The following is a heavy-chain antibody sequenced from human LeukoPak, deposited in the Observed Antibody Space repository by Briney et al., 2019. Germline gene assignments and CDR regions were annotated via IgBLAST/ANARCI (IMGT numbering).Heavy chain of an antibody. CDR1: GFTFSTYG. D-gene: IGHD2-15*01. Sequence: GGSLRLSCAASGFTFSTYGMHWVRQAPGKGLEWVAFMHYDGNIKYYADSVKGRFTISRDTSKNTLYLQMDSLRVEDTAVYYCAKDACSGGTCYGGWYCDLWGRGTLVTVSS. CDR2: MHYDGNIK. J-gene: IGHJ2*01. CDR3: AKDACSGGTCYGGWYCDL. V-gene: IGHV3-30*02.